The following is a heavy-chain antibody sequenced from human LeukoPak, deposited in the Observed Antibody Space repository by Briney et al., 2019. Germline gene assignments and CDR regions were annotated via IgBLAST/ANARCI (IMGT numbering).Heavy chain of an antibody. CDR3: AREGSPYCSSTSCYTSYFDC. CDR2: INPNSGGT. V-gene: IGHV1-2*02. D-gene: IGHD2-2*02. Sequence: ASVKVSCKASGYTFTGYYMHWVRQAPGQGLEWMGWINPNSGGTNYAQKFQGRVTMTRDTSISTAYMELSRLRSDDTAVYYCAREGSPYCSSTSCYTSYFDCWGQGTLVTVSS. J-gene: IGHJ4*02. CDR1: GYTFTGYY.